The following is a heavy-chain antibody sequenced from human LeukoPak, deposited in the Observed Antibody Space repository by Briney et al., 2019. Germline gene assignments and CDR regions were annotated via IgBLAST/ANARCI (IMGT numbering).Heavy chain of an antibody. J-gene: IGHJ4*02. Sequence: GGSLRLSCAASGFTFSSCAMNWVRQAPGKGLERVSSISSDGTYIYYADSVKGRFTISRDNAKNSLYLQMNSLRADDTAVYYCARDEEGPLGYPCTNGVCPDFDYWGQGTLVTVSS. CDR2: ISSDGTYI. CDR1: GFTFSSCA. D-gene: IGHD2-8*01. V-gene: IGHV3-21*01. CDR3: ARDEEGPLGYPCTNGVCPDFDY.